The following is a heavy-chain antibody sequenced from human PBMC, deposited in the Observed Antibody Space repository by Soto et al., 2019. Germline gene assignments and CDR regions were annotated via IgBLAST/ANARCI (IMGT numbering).Heavy chain of an antibody. CDR3: ARVNVTLDL. J-gene: IGHJ4*02. CDR2: MYHSGNA. V-gene: IGHV4-30-2*01. Sequence: SETLSLTCAVSGGSISSGVYSWSWIRQPPGKGLEWIGYMYHSGNAYYSPSLTTRATISRDTSKNRVSLELRSVTAADTAVYYCARVNVTLDLWGLGTLVTVSS. D-gene: IGHD2-21*02. CDR1: GGSISSGVYS.